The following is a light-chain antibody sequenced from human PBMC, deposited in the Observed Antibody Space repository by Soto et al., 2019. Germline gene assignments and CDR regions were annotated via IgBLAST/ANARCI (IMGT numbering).Light chain of an antibody. V-gene: IGKV3-20*01. CDR1: ESVASSY. CDR2: GAS. CDR3: QQYGSSPQT. J-gene: IGKJ1*01. Sequence: EIVLTQSPGTLSLSPGERATLSCRASESVASSYLAWYQQKPGQAPRPLIYGASSRATGIPDRFSGRGSGTDFTLTISRLEPEDSAVYYCQQYGSSPQTFGQGTKVDIK.